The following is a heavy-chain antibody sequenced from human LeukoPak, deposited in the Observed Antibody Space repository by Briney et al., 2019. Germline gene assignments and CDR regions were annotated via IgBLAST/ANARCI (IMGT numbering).Heavy chain of an antibody. CDR1: GFTFSSYA. V-gene: IGHV3-23*01. D-gene: IGHD2-2*03. CDR2: ISGSGGST. CDR3: AKDGGLWISAHWGDS. Sequence: GGSLRLSCAASGFTFSSYAMSWVRQAPGMGLEWVSAISGSGGSTYYADSVQGRFTVSRDDSKNTLYLQMNSLRAEDTAVYYCAKDGGLWISAHWGDSWGRGTLVTVSS. J-gene: IGHJ4*02.